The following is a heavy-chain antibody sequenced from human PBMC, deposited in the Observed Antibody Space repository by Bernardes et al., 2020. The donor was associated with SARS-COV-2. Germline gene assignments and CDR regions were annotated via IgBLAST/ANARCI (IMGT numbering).Heavy chain of an antibody. D-gene: IGHD3-22*01. J-gene: IGHJ3*02. CDR3: ARDMDYFDSSALNAFDI. V-gene: IGHV4-59*01. CDR1: GSSMSTYY. CDR2: VFHTGCT. Sequence: SETLSLTCTVSGSSMSTYYCSWILQPPGKGLEWIGYVFHTGCTNYNPSLKSRLTISVDTSKNQFSLRLSSVTAADTALYYCARDMDYFDSSALNAFDIWGQGTVVTVSA.